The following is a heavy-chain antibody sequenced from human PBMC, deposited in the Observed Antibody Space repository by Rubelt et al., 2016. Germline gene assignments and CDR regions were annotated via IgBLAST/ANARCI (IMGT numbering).Heavy chain of an antibody. CDR3: ARDIPPVR. D-gene: IGHD2-21*01. CDR2: ISGRT. V-gene: IGHV3-23*04. Sequence: VQLVESGGGVVQPGGSLRLSCAASGFTFSNYAMSWVRQAPGKGLEWVSAISGRTYYADSVRGRFTISRDNSKNTLYLQMNSLRAEDTAVYYCARDIPPVRWGQGTLVTVSS. J-gene: IGHJ4*02. CDR1: GFTFSNYA.